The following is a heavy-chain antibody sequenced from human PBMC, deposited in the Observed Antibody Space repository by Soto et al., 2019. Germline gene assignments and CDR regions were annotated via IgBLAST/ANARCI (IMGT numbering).Heavy chain of an antibody. V-gene: IGHV1-8*01. CDR3: AREHSWFDP. J-gene: IGHJ5*02. Sequence: QVQLVQSGAEVKKPGASVKVSCKASGYTFTSYEINWVRQATGQGLEWMGWMNPNSGNTAYAQKFTGRVTMTRNTSMSTAYMELSSPRSEDTAVYSCAREHSWFDPWGLGTLVTVSS. CDR1: GYTFTSYE. CDR2: MNPNSGNT. D-gene: IGHD1-1*01.